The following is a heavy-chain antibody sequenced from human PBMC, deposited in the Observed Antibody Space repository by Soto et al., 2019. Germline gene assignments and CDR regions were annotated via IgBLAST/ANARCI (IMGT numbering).Heavy chain of an antibody. CDR1: GFNLRRYA. V-gene: IGHV3-30-3*01. Sequence: HPGGSLRLSCAASGFNLRRYAVHWVRQSEGKGLEWVAVISYDGNDKHYTDSVKGRFTISRDNSKNTLYLQMNSLRAEDTAVYYCVRDPSIAADYYFDYWGQGTLVTVSS. J-gene: IGHJ4*02. D-gene: IGHD6-6*01. CDR3: VRDPSIAADYYFDY. CDR2: ISYDGNDK.